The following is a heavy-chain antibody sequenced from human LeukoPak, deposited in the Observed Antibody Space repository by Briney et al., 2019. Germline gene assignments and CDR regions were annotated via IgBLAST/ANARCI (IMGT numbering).Heavy chain of an antibody. J-gene: IGHJ4*02. V-gene: IGHV1-8*01. CDR3: ARGESAFRYGRIAPAGC. Sequence: GASVKVSCKASGYTFTSYDINWVRQATGQGLEWMGWMNPNSGNTGYAQKFQGRVTMTRNTSISAAYMELSSLRSEDTAVYYCARGESAFRYGRIAPAGCWGQGTLVTVSS. CDR1: GYTFTSYD. D-gene: IGHD6-13*01. CDR2: MNPNSGNT.